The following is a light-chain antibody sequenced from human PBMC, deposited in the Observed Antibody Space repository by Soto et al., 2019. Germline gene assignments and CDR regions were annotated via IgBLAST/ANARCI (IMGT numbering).Light chain of an antibody. Sequence: QSVLTQPPSASGTPGQRVNISCCGSSSNVGNDPVSWYQQLPGTSPKVLLYNNNQRHSGVPDRFSGSKSGTSDSLAISGLQSEDEGAYYCASWDDSLNGWVFGGGTKLTVL. CDR3: ASWDDSLNGWV. CDR2: NNN. J-gene: IGLJ3*02. V-gene: IGLV1-44*01. CDR1: SSNVGNDP.